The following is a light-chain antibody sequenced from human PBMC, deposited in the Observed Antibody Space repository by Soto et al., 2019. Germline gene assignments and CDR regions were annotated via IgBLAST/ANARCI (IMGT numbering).Light chain of an antibody. Sequence: EIVLTQSPGTLSLSPGERATLSCRASQSVSSGYLAWYQQKPGQTPRLLIHGASSRATGIPDRFSGSGSGTDFALTISRLEPEDFAVYYCQQYGSSPNTFGGGTKVEIK. J-gene: IGKJ4*01. V-gene: IGKV3-20*01. CDR3: QQYGSSPNT. CDR2: GAS. CDR1: QSVSSGY.